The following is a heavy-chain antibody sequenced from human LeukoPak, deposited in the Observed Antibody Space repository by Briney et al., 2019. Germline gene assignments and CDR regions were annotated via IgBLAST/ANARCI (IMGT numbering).Heavy chain of an antibody. Sequence: GGSLRLSCAASGFTFSSYAMSWVRQAPGKGLEWVAFIRYDGSNKYYADSVKGRFTISGDNSKNTLYLQMNSLRAEDTAVYYCAKALASLYYYMDVWGKGTTVTVSS. CDR1: GFTFSSYA. CDR2: IRYDGSNK. V-gene: IGHV3-30*02. CDR3: AKALASLYYYMDV. J-gene: IGHJ6*03.